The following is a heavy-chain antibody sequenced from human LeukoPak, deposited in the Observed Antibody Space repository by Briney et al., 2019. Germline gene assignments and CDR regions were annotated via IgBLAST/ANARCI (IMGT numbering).Heavy chain of an antibody. D-gene: IGHD3-3*01. Sequence: SETLSLTCAVYGGSFSGYYWSWIRQPPGKGLEWIGEINHSGSTNDNPSLKSRVTISVDTSKNQFSLKLSSVTAADTAVYYCARGRGRTIFGVVIAYYYYYMDVWGKGTTVTVSS. J-gene: IGHJ6*03. CDR2: INHSGST. CDR3: ARGRGRTIFGVVIAYYYYYMDV. V-gene: IGHV4-34*01. CDR1: GGSFSGYY.